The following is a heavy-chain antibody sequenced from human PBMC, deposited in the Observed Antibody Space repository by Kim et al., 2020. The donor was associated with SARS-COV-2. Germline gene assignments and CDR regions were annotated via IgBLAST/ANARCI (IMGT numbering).Heavy chain of an antibody. CDR2: ISSSSSYI. Sequence: GGSLRLSCAASGFTFSSYSMNWVRQAPGKGLEWVSSISSSSSYIYYADSVKGRFTISRDNAKNSLYLQMNSLRAEDTAVYYCAREPSLVPAAIRDYYYGMDVWGQGTTVTVSS. CDR3: AREPSLVPAAIRDYYYGMDV. V-gene: IGHV3-21*01. CDR1: GFTFSSYS. J-gene: IGHJ6*02. D-gene: IGHD2-2*01.